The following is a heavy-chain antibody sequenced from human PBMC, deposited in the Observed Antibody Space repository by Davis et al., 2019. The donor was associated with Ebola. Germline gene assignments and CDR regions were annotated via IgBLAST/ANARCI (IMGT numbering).Heavy chain of an antibody. Sequence: GESLKISCAASGFTFSSYGMHWVRQAPGKGLEWVAVIWYDGSNKYYADSVKGRFTISRDNSKNTLYLQMNSLRAEDTAVYYCARGSYGPPPRYYYGMDVWGQGTTVTVSS. CDR1: GFTFSSYG. J-gene: IGHJ6*02. CDR2: IWYDGSNK. V-gene: IGHV3-33*01. D-gene: IGHD5-18*01. CDR3: ARGSYGPPPRYYYGMDV.